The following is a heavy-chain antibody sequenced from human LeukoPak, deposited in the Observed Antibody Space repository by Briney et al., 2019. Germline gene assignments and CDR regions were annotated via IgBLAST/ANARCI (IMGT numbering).Heavy chain of an antibody. V-gene: IGHV3-48*01. Sequence: PGGSLRLSCAASGFAFSTYSMSWVRQAAGKGLKWVSYISSTSSIIYYADSVKGRFSISRDNARNSVYLQMNSLRAEDTAVYYCARDYPYGDYWGQGTLVTVSS. D-gene: IGHD3-10*01. CDR1: GFAFSTYS. CDR2: ISSTSSII. CDR3: ARDYPYGDY. J-gene: IGHJ4*02.